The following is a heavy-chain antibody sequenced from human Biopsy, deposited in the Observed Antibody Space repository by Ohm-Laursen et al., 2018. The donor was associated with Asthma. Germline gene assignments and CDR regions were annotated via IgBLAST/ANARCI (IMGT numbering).Heavy chain of an antibody. Sequence: ASENVSCNASGYTFINYAIHWASQAPGQRSEWMGWINAGNGNTKNSQKFQGRVTISRDTSASRAYMDLSRLRSEDTAVYYCARTYYDFLPGHVNDAFDMWGRGTMVTVSS. CDR1: GYTFINYA. J-gene: IGHJ3*02. D-gene: IGHD3-9*01. CDR3: ARTYYDFLPGHVNDAFDM. V-gene: IGHV1-3*01. CDR2: INAGNGNT.